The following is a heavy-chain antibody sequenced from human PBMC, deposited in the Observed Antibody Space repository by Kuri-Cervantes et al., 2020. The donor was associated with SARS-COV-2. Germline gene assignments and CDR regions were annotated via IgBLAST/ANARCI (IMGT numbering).Heavy chain of an antibody. CDR3: ARDGEMAKTADY. CDR2: IYYTGST. D-gene: IGHD5-24*01. Sequence: SETLSLTCTVSGGSISSYYWSWIRQPPGKGLEWIGYIYYTGSTNYNPSLKSRVTISVDTSTNQISLKLTSVTAADTAVYYCARDGEMAKTADYWGQGTLVTVSS. J-gene: IGHJ4*02. CDR1: GGSISSYY. V-gene: IGHV4-59*01.